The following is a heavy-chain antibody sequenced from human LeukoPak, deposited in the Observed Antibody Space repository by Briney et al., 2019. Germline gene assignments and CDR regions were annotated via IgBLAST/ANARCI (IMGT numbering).Heavy chain of an antibody. CDR2: VNPNSGNT. V-gene: IGHV1-8*03. CDR3: ARVHGSGSYSLS. CDR1: GYTFTSYD. Sequence: ASVKVSCKASGYTFTSYDINWVRQATGQGLEWMGWVNPNSGNTGYAQKFQGRVTITRNTSISTAYMELSSLRSEDTAVYYCARVHGSGSYSLSWGQGTLVTVSS. J-gene: IGHJ5*02. D-gene: IGHD3-10*01.